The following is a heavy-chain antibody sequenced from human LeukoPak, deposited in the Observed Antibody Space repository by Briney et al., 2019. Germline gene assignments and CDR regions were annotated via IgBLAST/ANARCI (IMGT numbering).Heavy chain of an antibody. CDR2: IYYSGST. CDR1: GGSISSYY. V-gene: IGHV4-59*01. J-gene: IGHJ5*02. CDR3: ARDIRDIVVVPAADPQLSRRGWFDP. Sequence: SETLSLTCTVSGGSISSYYWSWIRQPPGKGLEWFGYIYYSGSTNYNPSLKSRVTISVDTSKNQFSLRLRSVTAADTAVYYCARDIRDIVVVPAADPQLSRRGWFDPWGQGTLVTVSS. D-gene: IGHD2-2*01.